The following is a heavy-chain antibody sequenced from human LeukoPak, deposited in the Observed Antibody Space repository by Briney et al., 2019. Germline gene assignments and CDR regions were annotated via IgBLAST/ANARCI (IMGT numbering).Heavy chain of an antibody. CDR1: GFTFSVYW. CDR2: MNTDVSSA. V-gene: IGHV3-74*01. J-gene: IGHJ6*02. CDR3: AREAITSYYGMDV. Sequence: PGGSLRLSCAASGFTFSVYWMHWVRQAPGKGLVWVSRMNTDVSSARYADSVKGRFTISRDNAKNTLYLQMNSLRAEDTGVYYCAREAITSYYGMDVWGQGTTVTVSS.